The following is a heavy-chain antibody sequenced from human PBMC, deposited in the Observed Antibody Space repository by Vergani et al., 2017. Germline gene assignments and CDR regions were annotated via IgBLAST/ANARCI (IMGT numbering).Heavy chain of an antibody. J-gene: IGHJ4*02. CDR1: GYTFTSYG. V-gene: IGHV5-51*01. Sequence: VQLVQSGAEVKKPGASVKVSCKASGYTFTSYGISWVRQMPGKGLEWMGIIYPGDADTRYSPSFQGQVTISADKSISTAYLQWSSLKASDTAMYYCARVDTAMLPGYWGQGTLVTVSS. D-gene: IGHD5-18*01. CDR2: IYPGDADT. CDR3: ARVDTAMLPGY.